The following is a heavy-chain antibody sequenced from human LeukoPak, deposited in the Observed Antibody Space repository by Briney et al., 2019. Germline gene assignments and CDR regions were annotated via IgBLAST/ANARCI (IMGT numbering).Heavy chain of an antibody. CDR2: INPSGGST. J-gene: IGHJ3*02. CDR1: GYTFTSYY. Sequence: ASVKVSCKASGYTFTSYYMHWVRQAPGQGLEWMGIINPSGGSTSYAQKFQGGVTMTRDMSMSTVYMELSSLRSEDTAVYYCARGITIFGVVTKGAFDIWGQGTMVTVSS. CDR3: ARGITIFGVVTKGAFDI. D-gene: IGHD3-3*01. V-gene: IGHV1-46*01.